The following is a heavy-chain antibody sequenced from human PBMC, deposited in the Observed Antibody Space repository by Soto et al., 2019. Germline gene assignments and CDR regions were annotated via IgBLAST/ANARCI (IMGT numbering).Heavy chain of an antibody. CDR1: GGSISSSSYY. Sequence: QLHLQESGPGLVKPSETLSLTCTVSGGSISSSSYYWGWIRQPPGKGLEWIGNVYYGGSTYYNTSLTSRVTISVETSKSQFSLNLSSVTAADTAVYYCAGGDYYHSSGYYFYYYTMDVWGQGTTVTVSS. J-gene: IGHJ6*02. V-gene: IGHV4-39*01. D-gene: IGHD3-22*01. CDR3: AGGDYYHSSGYYFYYYTMDV. CDR2: VYYGGST.